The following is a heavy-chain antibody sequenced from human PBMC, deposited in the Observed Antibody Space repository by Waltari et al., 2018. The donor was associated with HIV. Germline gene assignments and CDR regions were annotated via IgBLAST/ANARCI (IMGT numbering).Heavy chain of an antibody. D-gene: IGHD1-26*01. Sequence: EMKKPGASVRLSFRASGFLLADHYFHWVRHGPRQTFEWMGIITAGYGSATSAQKFRPRLTLTRDLFTGTLYMDLMSLKSDDTAVYFCARAGLGGLIQDFDIWGQGTQVIVSS. CDR2: ITAGYGSA. V-gene: IGHV1-46*01. J-gene: IGHJ4*02. CDR1: GFLLADHY. CDR3: ARAGLGGLIQDFDI.